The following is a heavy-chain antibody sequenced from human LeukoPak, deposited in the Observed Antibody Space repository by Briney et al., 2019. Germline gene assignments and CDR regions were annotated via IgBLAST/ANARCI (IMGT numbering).Heavy chain of an antibody. Sequence: SETLSLTCTVSGGSISSYYWSWIRQPPGKGLEWIGYIYYSGSTNYNPSLKSRVTISVDTSKNQFSLKLSSVTAADTAVYYCASELRDGYNYCFDYWGQGTLVTVSS. CDR3: ASELRDGYNYCFDY. D-gene: IGHD5-24*01. CDR1: GGSISSYY. J-gene: IGHJ4*02. V-gene: IGHV4-59*01. CDR2: IYYSGST.